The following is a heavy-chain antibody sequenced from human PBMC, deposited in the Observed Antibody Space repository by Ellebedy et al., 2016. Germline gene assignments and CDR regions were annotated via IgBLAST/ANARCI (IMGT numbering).Heavy chain of an antibody. J-gene: IGHJ4*02. Sequence: SETLSLTCAIYSGSFSDYYWSWIRQPPGKGLEWIGYIYYSGTTNYNPSLKSRITIAVDTSKNQFSLKLSSVTAADTAVYYCARVSARANGPDYWGQGTLVTVSS. D-gene: IGHD6-6*01. V-gene: IGHV4-59*01. CDR3: ARVSARANGPDY. CDR2: IYYSGTT. CDR1: SGSFSDYY.